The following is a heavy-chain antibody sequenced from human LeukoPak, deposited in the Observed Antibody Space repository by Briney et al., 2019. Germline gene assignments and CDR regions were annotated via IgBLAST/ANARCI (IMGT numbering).Heavy chain of an antibody. V-gene: IGHV5-51*01. CDR3: AREHDYGDYPSDY. D-gene: IGHD4-17*01. CDR2: IYPGYSDT. Sequence: GASLKISFKGSGYRFTSYWIGWVRPRPGKGLEWMVIIYPGYSDTRYSPSFQGQVTISADKSISTAYLQWSSLKASDTAMYYCAREHDYGDYPSDYWGQGTLVTVSS. J-gene: IGHJ4*02. CDR1: GYRFTSYW.